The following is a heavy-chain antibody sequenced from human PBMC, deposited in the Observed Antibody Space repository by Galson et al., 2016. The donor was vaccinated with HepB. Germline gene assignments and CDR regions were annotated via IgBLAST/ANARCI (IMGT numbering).Heavy chain of an antibody. J-gene: IGHJ6*02. CDR3: AREVRYSPSGGMDV. Sequence: CAISGDSVSSSTAAWIWIRQSPSRGLEWLGRTYYRSKWYNDYAVSVKSRITIHPDTSKNQFSLQLSSVTPEDTAVYYCAREVRYSPSGGMDVWGQGTTVTVSS. D-gene: IGHD3-9*01. CDR2: TYYRSKWYN. V-gene: IGHV6-1*01. CDR1: GDSVSSSTAA.